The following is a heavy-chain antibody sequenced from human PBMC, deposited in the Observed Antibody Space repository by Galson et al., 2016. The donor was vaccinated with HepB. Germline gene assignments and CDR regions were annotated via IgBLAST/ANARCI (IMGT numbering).Heavy chain of an antibody. CDR3: ARDRVPAARHFYYGMDV. CDR1: GFSFSSYW. CDR2: IKQDGSEK. V-gene: IGHV3-7*01. Sequence: SLRLSCAASGFSFSSYWMGWVRQAPGQGLEWVANIKQDGSEKFYVDSVKGRFTISRDNAKKSLWLQMNSLRAEDTAVYYCARDRVPAARHFYYGMDVWGQGTKVTVSS. J-gene: IGHJ6*02. D-gene: IGHD2-2*01.